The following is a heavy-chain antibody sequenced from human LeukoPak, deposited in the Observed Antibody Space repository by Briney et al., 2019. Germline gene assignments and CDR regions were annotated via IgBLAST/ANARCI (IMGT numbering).Heavy chain of an antibody. D-gene: IGHD4-11*01. J-gene: IGHJ6*03. CDR2: ITSSSSHI. CDR1: GFTFSHYT. V-gene: IGHV3-21*01. CDR3: ARVKMGATVTTFHYYCMDV. Sequence: GGSLRLSCAACGFTFSHYTIGWVRQAPGKGLERVASITSSSSHIYYADSVKGRFTISRDNAKNEVYLQMNSLRGEDTAIYYCARVKMGATVTTFHYYCMDVWGVGTAVIVSS.